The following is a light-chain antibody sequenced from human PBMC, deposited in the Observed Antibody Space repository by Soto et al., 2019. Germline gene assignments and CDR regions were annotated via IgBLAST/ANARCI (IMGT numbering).Light chain of an antibody. CDR2: DAS. J-gene: IGKJ3*01. Sequence: DIQMTQSPSSLSASVGDRVTITCRASQSIGGLLSWYQQQPGKTPKLLIYDASTLQSGVPSRFSGIRSGTEFTLTIGSLQPEDFATSFCQQTDRPPFTFGPGTKVDVK. CDR3: QQTDRPPFT. V-gene: IGKV1-39*01. CDR1: QSIGGL.